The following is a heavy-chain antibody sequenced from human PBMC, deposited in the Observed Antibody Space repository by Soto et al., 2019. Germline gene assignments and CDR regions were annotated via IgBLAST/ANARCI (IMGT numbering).Heavy chain of an antibody. Sequence: QITLRESGPTLVQPTQTLTLTCTLSGVSLSTSGEGVGWIRQPPGKALEWLALIYWDDDKRFSPSLKSRLAITRHTSKHQVTMTMTAMAPEDTAIYYCAHRQRAVVVGAPFDLWGQGSQVTVSS. CDR3: AHRQRAVVVGAPFDL. CDR2: IYWDDDK. V-gene: IGHV2-5*02. J-gene: IGHJ4*02. D-gene: IGHD2-15*01. CDR1: GVSLSTSGEG.